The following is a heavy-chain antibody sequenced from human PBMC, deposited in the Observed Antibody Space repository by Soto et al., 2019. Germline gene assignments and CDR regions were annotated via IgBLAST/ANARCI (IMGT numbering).Heavy chain of an antibody. J-gene: IGHJ4*02. D-gene: IGHD6-19*01. CDR3: AKESYSSGWAGPGY. CDR2: ISYDGSNK. V-gene: IGHV3-30*18. Sequence: QVQLVESGGGVVQPGRSLRLSCAASGFTFSSYGMHWVRQAPGKGLEWVAVISYDGSNKYYADSVKGRFTISRDNSKNTLYLQMNSLRAEDTAVYYCAKESYSSGWAGPGYWGQGTLVTVSS. CDR1: GFTFSSYG.